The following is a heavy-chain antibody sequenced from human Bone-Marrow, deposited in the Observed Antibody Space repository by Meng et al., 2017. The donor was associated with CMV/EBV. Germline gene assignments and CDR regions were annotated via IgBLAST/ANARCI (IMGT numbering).Heavy chain of an antibody. V-gene: IGHV1-18*01. CDR2: ISAYNGNT. CDR3: ARDINYYDSSGYAHYYFDY. CDR1: GYTFTSYG. J-gene: IGHJ4*02. Sequence: QVQLGQFGAEVKKPGASVKVSCKASGYTFTSYGISWVRQAPGQGLEWMGWISAYNGNTNYAQKLQGRVTMTTDTSTSTAYMELRSLRSDDTAVYYCARDINYYDSSGYAHYYFDYWGQGTLVTVSS. D-gene: IGHD3-22*01.